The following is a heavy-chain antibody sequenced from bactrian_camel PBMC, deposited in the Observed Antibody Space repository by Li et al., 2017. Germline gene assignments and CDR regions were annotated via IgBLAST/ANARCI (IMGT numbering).Heavy chain of an antibody. D-gene: IGHD3*01. CDR3: AADTGYDCYSDSWRTRPPPYEYKY. J-gene: IGHJ4*01. CDR1: YTVRPNY. V-gene: IGHV3S53*01. CDR2: ISRGGVA. Sequence: HVQLVESGGGSVQAGGSLRLACAGYTVRPNYMAWFRQAPGKEREAVAVISRGGVALYTESVQGRFTISQDNAKNTVFLQMNNLQPEDTGMYYCAADTGYDCYSDSWRTRPPPYEYKYWGQGTQVTVS.